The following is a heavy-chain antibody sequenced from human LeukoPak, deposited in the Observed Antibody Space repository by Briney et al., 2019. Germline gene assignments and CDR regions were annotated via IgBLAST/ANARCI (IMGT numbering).Heavy chain of an antibody. CDR2: VNSDGSST. Sequence: GGSLRLSCAASGFTFSSYWMHWVRQAPGKGLVWVSRVNSDGSSTSYADSVKGRFTISRDNAKNTLYLQMNSLRAEDTAVYYCAKDPGDYVDYYYYYMDVWGKGTTVTVSS. CDR3: AKDPGDYVDYYYYYMDV. J-gene: IGHJ6*03. V-gene: IGHV3-74*01. CDR1: GFTFSSYW. D-gene: IGHD4-17*01.